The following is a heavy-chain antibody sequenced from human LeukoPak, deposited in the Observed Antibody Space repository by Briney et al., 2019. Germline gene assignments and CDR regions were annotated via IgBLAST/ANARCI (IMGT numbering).Heavy chain of an antibody. CDR2: ISAYNGNT. J-gene: IGHJ4*02. CDR1: GYTFTGYY. Sequence: GASVKVSCKASGYTFTGYYMHWVRQAPGQGLEWMGWISAYNGNTNYAQKLQGRVTMTTDTSTSTAYMELRSLRSDVTAVYYCARTPDLYSSSWYYFDYWGQGTLVTVSS. V-gene: IGHV1-18*04. D-gene: IGHD6-13*01. CDR3: ARTPDLYSSSWYYFDY.